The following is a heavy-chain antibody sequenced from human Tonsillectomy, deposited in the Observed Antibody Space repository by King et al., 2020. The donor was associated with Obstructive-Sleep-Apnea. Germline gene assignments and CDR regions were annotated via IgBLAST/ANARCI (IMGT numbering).Heavy chain of an antibody. CDR2: SDPRDSDY. Sequence: QLVQSGVEVKKPGESLKISCQSSGYTFSDYWIAWVRQLPGKGLEWMGMSDPRDSDYRYSPSFQGQVNLSADKSLSTAYLQWSSLKASDSAIYYCVRQGEGYPNFPLDYWGQGTLVTVSS. D-gene: IGHD5-12*01. J-gene: IGHJ4*02. V-gene: IGHV5-51*01. CDR3: VRQGEGYPNFPLDY. CDR1: GYTFSDYW.